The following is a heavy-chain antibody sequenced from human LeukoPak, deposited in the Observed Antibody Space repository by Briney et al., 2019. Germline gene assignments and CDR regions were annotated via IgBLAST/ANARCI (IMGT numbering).Heavy chain of an antibody. CDR1: GYTFTSYG. CDR3: ARGGFWSGSYYYYYMDV. D-gene: IGHD3-3*01. V-gene: IGHV1-18*01. J-gene: IGHJ6*03. Sequence: VASVKVSCKASGYTFTSYGISWVRQAPGQGLEWMGWISAYNGNTNYAQKLQGRVTMTTDTSTSTAYMEPRSLRSDDTAVYYCARGGFWSGSYYYYYMDVWGKGTTVTVSS. CDR2: ISAYNGNT.